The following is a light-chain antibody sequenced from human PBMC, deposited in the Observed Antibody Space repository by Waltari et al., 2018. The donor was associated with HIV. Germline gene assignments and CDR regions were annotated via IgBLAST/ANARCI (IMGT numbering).Light chain of an antibody. V-gene: IGLV2-11*01. J-gene: IGLJ2*01. CDR2: DVS. CDR3: CSYAGSYTLVV. CDR1: SSDVGGYNY. Sequence: QSALTQPRPVSGSPGPSVTIPCTGTSSDVGGYNYVSWYQQHPGKAPKLMIYDVSKRPSGVPDRFSGSKSGNTASLTISGLQAEDEADYYCCSYAGSYTLVVFGGGTKLTVL.